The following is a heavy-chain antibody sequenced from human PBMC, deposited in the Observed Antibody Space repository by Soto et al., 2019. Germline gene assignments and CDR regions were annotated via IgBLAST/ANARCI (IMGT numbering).Heavy chain of an antibody. CDR2: ISRIAGNT. D-gene: IGHD2-15*01. Sequence: KGLERVSSISRIAGNTYFADSVKGRFTLSRDNAKDKLYLKMNSLRAEDTAVYYCARFFCRGGGRLHYCTVSAFLLNRSSDL. J-gene: IGHJ2*01. V-gene: IGHV3-21*01. CDR3: ARFFCRGGGRLHYCTVSAFLLNRSSDL.